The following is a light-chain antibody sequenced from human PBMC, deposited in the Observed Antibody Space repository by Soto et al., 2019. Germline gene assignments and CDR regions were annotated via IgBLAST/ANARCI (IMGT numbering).Light chain of an antibody. Sequence: QSALTQPASVSGSPGQTITISCTGTSSDVGGYNYLSWYQQLPGKAPKVMIYEVSNRPSGVSNRFSGSKSGNTASLTISGLQAEDEADYFCSSYTTSGTPVFGGGTKLTVL. CDR1: SSDVGGYNY. CDR3: SSYTTSGTPV. CDR2: EVS. J-gene: IGLJ3*02. V-gene: IGLV2-14*01.